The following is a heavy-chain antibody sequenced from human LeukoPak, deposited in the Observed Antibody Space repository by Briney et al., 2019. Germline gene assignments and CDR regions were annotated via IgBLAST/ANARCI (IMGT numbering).Heavy chain of an antibody. Sequence: SETLSLTCSVSGGSICSSSNYWGWIRQPPGKGLEWIGSLYYSGNTYYNPSLKSRVTISVDTSKNQFSLKLSSVTAADTAVYYCARHSSGWYPYFDYWGQGTLVTVSS. J-gene: IGHJ4*02. CDR1: GGSICSSSNY. CDR3: ARHSSGWYPYFDY. CDR2: LYYSGNT. V-gene: IGHV4-39*01. D-gene: IGHD6-19*01.